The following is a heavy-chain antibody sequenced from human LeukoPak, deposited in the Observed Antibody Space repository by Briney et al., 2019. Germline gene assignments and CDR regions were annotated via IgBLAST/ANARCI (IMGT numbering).Heavy chain of an antibody. CDR2: VYISGTT. Sequence: PSETLSLTCTVSGGSISSYYWSWIRQPAGRGLEWIGRVYISGTTNYNPSLKSRVTMSIDTSKNQFSLKLTSVTAADTAVYYCARDSSGSDYWGQGTLVTISS. V-gene: IGHV4-4*07. D-gene: IGHD3-22*01. CDR3: ARDSSGSDY. CDR1: GGSISSYY. J-gene: IGHJ4*02.